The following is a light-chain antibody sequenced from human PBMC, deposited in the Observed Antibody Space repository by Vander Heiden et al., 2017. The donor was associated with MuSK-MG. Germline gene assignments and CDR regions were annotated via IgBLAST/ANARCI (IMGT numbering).Light chain of an antibody. V-gene: IGLV1-40*01. J-gene: IGLJ3*02. CDR2: VSI. CDR1: SSNIGAGYD. CDR3: LSYDSSLSGSL. Sequence: QSVLTQPPSVSGAPGQTVTISCAGSSSNIGAGYDVHWYQHLPGAAPNLLLYVSINRPSGVPDRFSGSKSGTSASLAITWLQAEDEADYYCLSYDSSLSGSLFGGGTKLTVL.